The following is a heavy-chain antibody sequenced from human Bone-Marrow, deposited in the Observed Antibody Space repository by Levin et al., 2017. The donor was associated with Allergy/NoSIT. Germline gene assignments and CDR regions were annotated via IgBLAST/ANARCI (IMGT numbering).Heavy chain of an antibody. CDR3: STVRYCTSGVCYARYYYYYGMDV. CDR1: GFTFSSYS. D-gene: IGHD2-8*01. Sequence: GESLKISCAASGFTFSSYSMNWVRQAPGKGLNWVSSITSSSSYIYYADSVKGRFTITRDNAKNSLYLQMNSLRAEDTAVYYCSTVRYCTSGVCYARYYYYYGMDVWGQGTTVTVSS. CDR2: ITSSSSYI. V-gene: IGHV3-21*01. J-gene: IGHJ6*02.